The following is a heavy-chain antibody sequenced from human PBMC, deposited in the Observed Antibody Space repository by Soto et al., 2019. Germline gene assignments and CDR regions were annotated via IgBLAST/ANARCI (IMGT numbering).Heavy chain of an antibody. CDR2: IYYSGST. J-gene: IGHJ4*02. V-gene: IGHV4-30-4*01. D-gene: IGHD2-15*01. Sequence: QMQLQESGPGMVKPSQTLSLTCTVSGGSISSGDYYWSWIRQPPGKGLEWIGYIYYSGSTYYNPSLNSRVTLSVDTSKNQFSLKLSSVTAADTAVYYCARAGRGERVARGYFDYWGQGTLVTVSS. CDR3: ARAGRGERVARGYFDY. CDR1: GGSISSGDYY.